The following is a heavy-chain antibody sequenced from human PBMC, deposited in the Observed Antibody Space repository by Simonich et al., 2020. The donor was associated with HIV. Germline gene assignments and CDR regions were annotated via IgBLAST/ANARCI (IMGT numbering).Heavy chain of an antibody. CDR3: ARGFYQRLYYFDY. V-gene: IGHV4-34*01. J-gene: IGHJ4*02. Sequence: QVQLQQWGAGLLKPSETLSLTCAVYGGSFSGYYWSWIRQPPGKGLEWIGKINHSESTNYNPSLKSRVTISVDTSKNQFSLKLSSATAADTAVYYCARGFYQRLYYFDYWGQGTLVTVSS. CDR1: GGSFSGYY. CDR2: INHSEST. D-gene: IGHD2-2*01.